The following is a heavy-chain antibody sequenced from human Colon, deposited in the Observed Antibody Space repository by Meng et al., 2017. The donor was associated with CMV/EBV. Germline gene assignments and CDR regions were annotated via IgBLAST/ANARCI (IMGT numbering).Heavy chain of an antibody. CDR2: INTDGTSI. J-gene: IGHJ3*02. CDR1: GFTFSSYW. CDR3: ARTHDAFDI. Sequence: GESLKISCAASGFTFSSYWMYWVRQAPGEGLVWVSRINTDGTSIVYADSVNGRFTISRDNAKNSLYLQMNSLRAEDTAVYYCARTHDAFDIWGHGTMVTVSS. V-gene: IGHV3-74*01.